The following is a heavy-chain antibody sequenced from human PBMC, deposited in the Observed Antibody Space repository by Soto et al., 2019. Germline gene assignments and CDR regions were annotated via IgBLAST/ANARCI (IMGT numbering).Heavy chain of an antibody. CDR3: TRGYDSSGYMDV. J-gene: IGHJ6*02. D-gene: IGHD3-22*01. V-gene: IGHV3-49*04. CDR2: IRSKAYGGTA. CDR1: RFTFGDYA. Sequence: GGSLRLSCTASRFTFGDYALSWVRQAPGKGLEWVGFIRSKAYGGTAEYAASVKGRFSISRDDSKSIAYLQMDSLMTEDTAVHYCTRGYDSSGYMDVWGQGTTVTVSS.